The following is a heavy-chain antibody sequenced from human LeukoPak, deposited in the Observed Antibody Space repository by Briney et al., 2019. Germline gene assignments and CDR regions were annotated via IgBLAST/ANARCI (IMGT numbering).Heavy chain of an antibody. Sequence: PGGSLRLSCAASGFTFDDYAMHWVRQAPGKGLEWVSGISWNSGSIGYADSVKGRFTISRDNAKNSLYLQINSLRAEDTAVYYCATEGNGEFTVRSAFDIWGQGTMVTVSS. CDR2: ISWNSGSI. J-gene: IGHJ3*02. CDR3: ATEGNGEFTVRSAFDI. V-gene: IGHV3-9*01. D-gene: IGHD3-10*01. CDR1: GFTFDDYA.